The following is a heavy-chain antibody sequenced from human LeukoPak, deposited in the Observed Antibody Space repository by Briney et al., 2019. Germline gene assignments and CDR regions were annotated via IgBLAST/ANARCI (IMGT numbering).Heavy chain of an antibody. Sequence: PGGSLRLSCAASGFTFSTYGMHWVRQAPGKGLEWVAFIRYDGSNKYYSDSVKGRFTISRDDAKTSLYLQMNSLRAEDTAVYYCARLMWVDYYDSSGYPDYWGQGTLVTVSS. V-gene: IGHV3-30*02. CDR2: IRYDGSNK. D-gene: IGHD3-22*01. CDR3: ARLMWVDYYDSSGYPDY. J-gene: IGHJ4*02. CDR1: GFTFSTYG.